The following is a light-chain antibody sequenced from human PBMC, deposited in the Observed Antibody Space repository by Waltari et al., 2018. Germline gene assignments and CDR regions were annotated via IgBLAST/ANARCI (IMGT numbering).Light chain of an antibody. V-gene: IGKV3-11*01. CDR3: HQHNNWPHT. Sequence: ETVLTQSPATLSLSPGERATLSCRPSQSVTYLAWHQQKPGQAPRLLIYDASNRATGIPARFSGSGSGTDFTLTISSLEPEDFAVYYCHQHNNWPHTFGQGTKLEIK. CDR2: DAS. J-gene: IGKJ2*01. CDR1: QSVTY.